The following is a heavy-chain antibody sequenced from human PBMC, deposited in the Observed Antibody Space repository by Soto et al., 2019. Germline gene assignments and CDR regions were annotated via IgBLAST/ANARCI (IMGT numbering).Heavy chain of an antibody. CDR1: GCTFTAYY. CDR3: ATDDYGAYAF. Sequence: GDSADVSCTPYGCTFTAYYKTWVRKAPVPGLECLGWIDPRSGVRDYEQQFQGRVIMTRDTPIKTLYMELSWLTSDDTAGYYCATDDYGAYAFGGQGSLVTVSS. J-gene: IGHJ4*02. D-gene: IGHD4-17*01. CDR2: IDPRSGVR. V-gene: IGHV1-2*02.